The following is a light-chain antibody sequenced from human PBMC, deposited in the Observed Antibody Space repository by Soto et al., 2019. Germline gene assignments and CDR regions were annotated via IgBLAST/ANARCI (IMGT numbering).Light chain of an antibody. CDR2: GAS. Sequence: EIVLTQSPGTLSLSPGARATLSCRASHSVCGNVAWYQQIPGQPPKLLIFGASSRATGIADKFSGSGSGTDFTLTISRLEPADVALYXXXXXXAXPITFGQGTRLEIK. CDR3: XXXXAXPIT. V-gene: IGKV3-20*01. J-gene: IGKJ5*01. CDR1: HSVCGN.